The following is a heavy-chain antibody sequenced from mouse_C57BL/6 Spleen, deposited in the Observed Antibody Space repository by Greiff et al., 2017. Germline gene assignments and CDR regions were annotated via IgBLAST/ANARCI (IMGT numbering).Heavy chain of an antibody. D-gene: IGHD1-1*01. CDR3: AREGYYGSSYWYFDV. Sequence: ESGPGLVKPSQSLSLPCSVTGYSIPSGYYWNWIRQFPGNKLEWMGYISYDGSNNYNPSLKNRISITRDTSKNQFFLKLNSVTTEDTATYYCAREGYYGSSYWYFDVWGTGTTVTVSS. CDR2: ISYDGSN. J-gene: IGHJ1*03. CDR1: GYSIPSGYY. V-gene: IGHV3-6*01.